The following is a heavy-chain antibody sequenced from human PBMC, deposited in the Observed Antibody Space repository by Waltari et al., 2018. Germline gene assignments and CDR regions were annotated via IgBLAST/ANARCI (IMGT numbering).Heavy chain of an antibody. D-gene: IGHD3-10*01. CDR1: GFTFSGHA. J-gene: IGHJ4*02. Sequence: EVQLLESGGGLVQPGGPLRLSRAASGFTFSGHAMTWVRQAPGKGLEWVSSITASGGSTYYADSVKGRFTISRDNSKNTLYLLVSSLRAEDTALYYCAKDRGWGPLDYWGQGTLVTVSS. V-gene: IGHV3-23*01. CDR3: AKDRGWGPLDY. CDR2: ITASGGST.